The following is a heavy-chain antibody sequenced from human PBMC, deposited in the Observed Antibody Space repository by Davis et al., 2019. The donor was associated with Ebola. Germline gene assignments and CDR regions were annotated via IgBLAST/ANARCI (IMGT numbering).Heavy chain of an antibody. CDR1: GFTFSSYA. CDR3: ASRVGRNYYGMDV. Sequence: GESLKISCAASGFTFSSYAMSWVRQAPGKGLEWVSAISGSGGSTYYADSVKGRFTISRDNSKNTLYLQMNSLRAEDTAVYYCASRVGRNYYGMDVWGQGTVVTVSS. V-gene: IGHV3-23*01. J-gene: IGHJ6*02. D-gene: IGHD2/OR15-2a*01. CDR2: ISGSGGST.